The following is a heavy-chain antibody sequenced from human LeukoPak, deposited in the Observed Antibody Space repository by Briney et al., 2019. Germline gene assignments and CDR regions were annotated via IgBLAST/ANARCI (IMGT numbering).Heavy chain of an antibody. CDR2: ITGSGGST. CDR1: GFTFSSYA. V-gene: IGHV3-23*01. D-gene: IGHD2-2*01. J-gene: IGHJ4*02. Sequence: QPGGSLRLSCAASGFTFSSYAMSWVRQAPGKGLEWVSTITGSGGSTSYADSVKGRFTISRDNSRNTLFLQMNSLRAEDTAVYYCAKIYCSSASCYFDYWGQGTLVTVSS. CDR3: AKIYCSSASCYFDY.